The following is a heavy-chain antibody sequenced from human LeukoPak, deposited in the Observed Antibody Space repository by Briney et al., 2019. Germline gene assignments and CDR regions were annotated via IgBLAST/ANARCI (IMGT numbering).Heavy chain of an antibody. CDR1: GDSVFSGSAA. CDR2: TYYRSKWYS. Sequence: SQTLSLTCAISGDSVFSGSAAWNWIRQSPSRGLEWLGRTYYRSKWYSDYAVSVKSRISINPDTPKNQFSLQLNSVTPEDTAVYYCVRALGSSSGWRPFDYWGQGTLVTVSS. CDR3: VRALGSSSGWRPFDY. J-gene: IGHJ4*02. D-gene: IGHD6-19*01. V-gene: IGHV6-1*01.